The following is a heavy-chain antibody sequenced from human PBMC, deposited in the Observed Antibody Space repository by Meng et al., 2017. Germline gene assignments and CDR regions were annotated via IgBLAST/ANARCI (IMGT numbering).Heavy chain of an antibody. Sequence: ASVKVSCKASGYTFTGYYMHWVRQAPGQGLEWMGRINPNSGGTNYAQKFQGRVTMTRDTSISTAYMELSRLRSDDTAVYYCARELFAGILLGLWGMDVWGQGTMVTVSS. CDR1: GYTFTGYY. J-gene: IGHJ6*02. V-gene: IGHV1-2*06. CDR3: ARELFAGILLGLWGMDV. CDR2: INPNSGGT. D-gene: IGHD3-10*01.